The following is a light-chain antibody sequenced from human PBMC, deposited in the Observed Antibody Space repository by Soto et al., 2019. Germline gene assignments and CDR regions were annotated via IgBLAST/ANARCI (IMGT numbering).Light chain of an antibody. V-gene: IGKV3-20*01. CDR1: QSVSSY. CDR3: QQYGSSST. Sequence: EIVLTQSPATLSLPPGERATLSCRASQSVSSYLAWYQQKPGQAPRLLIYGASSRPTGIPDRFSGSGSGTDFTLTISRLEPEDFAVYYCQQYGSSSTFGQGTRLEIK. J-gene: IGKJ5*01. CDR2: GAS.